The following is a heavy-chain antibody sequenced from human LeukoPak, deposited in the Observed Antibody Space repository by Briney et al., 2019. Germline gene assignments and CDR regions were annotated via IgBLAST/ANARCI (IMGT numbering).Heavy chain of an antibody. V-gene: IGHV1-18*01. CDR1: GYTLTSYG. D-gene: IGHD3-3*01. CDR3: ARGGLITIFGVVTAMNFDY. J-gene: IGHJ4*02. CDR2: ISAYNGNT. Sequence: ASVKVSCKASGYTLTSYGISWVRQAPGQGLEWMGWISAYNGNTNYAQKLQGRVTMTTDTSTSTAYMELRSLRSDDTAVYYCARGGLITIFGVVTAMNFDYWGQGTLVTVSS.